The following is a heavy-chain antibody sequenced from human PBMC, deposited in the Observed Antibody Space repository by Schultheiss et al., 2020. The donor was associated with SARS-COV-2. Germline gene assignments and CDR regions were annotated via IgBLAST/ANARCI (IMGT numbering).Heavy chain of an antibody. CDR1: GGSISSYY. D-gene: IGHD3-3*01. CDR3: ARYLTYDFWSGYYTRGGDYYYYYYMDV. J-gene: IGHJ6*03. CDR2: INHSGST. V-gene: IGHV4-59*01. Sequence: SETLSLTCTVSGGSISSYYWSWIRQPPGKGLEWIGEINHSGSTNYNPSLKSRVTISVDTSKNQFSLKLSSVTAADTAVYYCARYLTYDFWSGYYTRGGDYYYYYYMDVWGQGTTVTVSS.